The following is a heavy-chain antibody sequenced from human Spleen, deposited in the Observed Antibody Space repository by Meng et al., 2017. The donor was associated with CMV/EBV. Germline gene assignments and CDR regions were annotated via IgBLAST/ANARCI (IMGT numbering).Heavy chain of an antibody. Sequence: GESLKISCAASGFTFSDYYMSWIRQAPGKGLEWVSYISGSVRTIYYADSVKGRFTMSRDNAKNSLDLQMNSLRAEDTAVYYCARCNWKYGINDFWGQGTTVTVSS. D-gene: IGHD1-7*01. CDR3: ARCNWKYGINDF. J-gene: IGHJ6*02. CDR2: ISGSVRTI. V-gene: IGHV3-11*01. CDR1: GFTFSDYY.